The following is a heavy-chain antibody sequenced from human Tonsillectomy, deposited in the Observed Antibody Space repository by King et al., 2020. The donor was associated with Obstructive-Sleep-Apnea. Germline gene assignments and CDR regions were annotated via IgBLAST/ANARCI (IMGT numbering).Heavy chain of an antibody. J-gene: IGHJ2*01. Sequence: VQLQESGPGLVKPSETLSLTCTVSGGSISSYYWSWIRQPPGKGLEWIGYIYYSGSTNYNPPLKSRVTISVDTSKNQFSLKLSSVTAADTAVYYCARTLSIAAAGTGWYFDLWGRGTLVTVSS. CDR2: IYYSGST. D-gene: IGHD6-13*01. V-gene: IGHV4-59*01. CDR3: ARTLSIAAAGTGWYFDL. CDR1: GGSISSYY.